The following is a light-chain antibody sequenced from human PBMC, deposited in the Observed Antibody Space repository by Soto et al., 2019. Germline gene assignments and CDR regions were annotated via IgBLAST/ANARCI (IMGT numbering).Light chain of an antibody. J-gene: IGKJ3*01. CDR1: QSVSSN. Sequence: IVLTQSPATLALSPGERATLSCRASQSVSSNLAWYQQKPGQGPRLLIYDASNRASGIPARFSGSGSGTDFTLTISSLEPEDFAVYYCQQRNSWPRTFGPGTKVDIK. CDR2: DAS. CDR3: QQRNSWPRT. V-gene: IGKV3-11*01.